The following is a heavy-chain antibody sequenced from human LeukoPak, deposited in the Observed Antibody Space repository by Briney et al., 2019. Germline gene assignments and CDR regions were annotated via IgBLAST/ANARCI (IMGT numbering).Heavy chain of an antibody. Sequence: GASVKVSCKASGYTFTSYSINWVRQAPGQGLEWLGWISAYNGYTNYAQKLQGRITMTTDTSTSTAYMELRSLRSDDTAVYYCAREGPYGSGSDQYYYYYMDVWGQGTTVTISS. CDR1: GYTFTSYS. D-gene: IGHD3-10*01. CDR2: ISAYNGYT. V-gene: IGHV1-18*01. J-gene: IGHJ6*03. CDR3: AREGPYGSGSDQYYYYYMDV.